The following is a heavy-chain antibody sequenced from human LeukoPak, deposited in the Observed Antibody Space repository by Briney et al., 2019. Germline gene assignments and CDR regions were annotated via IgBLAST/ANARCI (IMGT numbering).Heavy chain of an antibody. J-gene: IGHJ6*02. D-gene: IGHD2-2*01. Sequence: GGSLRLSCAASGFTFSSYGMHWVRQAPGKGLEWVAVIWYDGSNKYYADSVKGRFTISRDNSKNTLYLQMNSLRAEDTAVYYCAKDGGDSSNYYGMDVWGQGTTVTVSS. CDR2: IWYDGSNK. CDR1: GFTFSSYG. V-gene: IGHV3-30*02. CDR3: AKDGGDSSNYYGMDV.